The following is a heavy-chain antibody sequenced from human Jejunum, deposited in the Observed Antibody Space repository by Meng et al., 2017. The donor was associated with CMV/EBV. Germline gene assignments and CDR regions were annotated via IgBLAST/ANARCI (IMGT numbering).Heavy chain of an antibody. V-gene: IGHV4-59*01. D-gene: IGHD6-13*01. J-gene: IGHJ4*02. CDR3: ARVPAELGSSSSSYYFDS. CDR2: VYYDGGST. CDR1: ISSYF. Sequence: ISSYFWTWIRQPPGKGLEWLGYVYYDGGSTNYNPSLKSRVTISVDSPENQFSLKLTSVTAADTAVYYCARVPAELGSSSSSYYFDSWGQGTLVTSPQ.